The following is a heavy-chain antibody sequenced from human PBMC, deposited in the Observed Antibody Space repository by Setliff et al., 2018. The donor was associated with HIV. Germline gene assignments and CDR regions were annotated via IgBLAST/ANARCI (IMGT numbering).Heavy chain of an antibody. CDR2: IYTSGRT. Sequence: SETLSLTCTVSGGSISRGSYYWSWIRQPAGKGLEWIGRIYTSGRTNYNPSLKSRVTISVDKPKNQFSLTLTSVTAADTAVYYCVRDPPLITYGPDHPFDIWGQGTMVTVSS. V-gene: IGHV4-61*02. CDR1: GGSISRGSYY. D-gene: IGHD3-10*01. J-gene: IGHJ3*02. CDR3: VRDPPLITYGPDHPFDI.